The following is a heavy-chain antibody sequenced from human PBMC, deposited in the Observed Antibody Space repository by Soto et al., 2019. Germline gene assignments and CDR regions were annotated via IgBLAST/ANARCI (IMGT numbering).Heavy chain of an antibody. CDR3: ARDRDYFSPPSMDV. V-gene: IGHV3-74*01. CDR2: INSDGSST. J-gene: IGHJ6*02. CDR1: GFTFSSYW. Sequence: EVQLVESGGGLVQPGGSLRLSCAASGFTFSSYWMHWVRQAPGKGLVWVSRINSDGSSTSYADSVKGRFTISRDNAKNTLHLQMNSLRAEDTAVYYCARDRDYFSPPSMDVWGQGTTVTVSS. D-gene: IGHD4-17*01.